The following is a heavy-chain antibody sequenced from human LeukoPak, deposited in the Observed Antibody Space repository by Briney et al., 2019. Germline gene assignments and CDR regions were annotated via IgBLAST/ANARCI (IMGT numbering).Heavy chain of an antibody. D-gene: IGHD1-26*01. Sequence: SQTLSLTCTVSGGSISSGGYCWSWIRQHPEKGLEWIGYIYHSGSTHYNPSLKSRLTMSVDTSKNQFSLTLGSVTAADTAVYYCATGPWEDYFDYWGQGTLVTVSS. V-gene: IGHV4-31*03. CDR3: ATGPWEDYFDY. CDR2: IYHSGST. J-gene: IGHJ4*02. CDR1: GGSISSGGYC.